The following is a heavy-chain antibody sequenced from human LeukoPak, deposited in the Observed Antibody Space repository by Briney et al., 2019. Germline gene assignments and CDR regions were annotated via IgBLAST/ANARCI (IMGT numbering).Heavy chain of an antibody. Sequence: GGSLRLSCAASGFTFSSNYMSWVRQAPGKGLEWVSVIYSGGSTYYADSVKGRFTISRDNSKNTLYLQMNSLRAEDTAVYYCARDKMTTFYYYGMDVWGQGTTVTVSS. D-gene: IGHD2/OR15-2a*01. CDR3: ARDKMTTFYYYGMDV. CDR2: IYSGGST. CDR1: GFTFSSNY. V-gene: IGHV3-53*01. J-gene: IGHJ6*02.